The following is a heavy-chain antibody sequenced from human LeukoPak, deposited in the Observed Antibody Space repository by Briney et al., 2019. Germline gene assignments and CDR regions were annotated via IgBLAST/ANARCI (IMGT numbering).Heavy chain of an antibody. CDR3: ARDQYYGSGYYYGMDV. J-gene: IGHJ6*02. V-gene: IGHV3-48*01. CDR1: GFTFGDYS. D-gene: IGHD3-10*01. Sequence: QTGGSLRLSCAASGFTFGDYSMNWVRQAPGKGLEWVSYISSRSDAIYYADSVKGRFTISRDNAKNSLFLQMNSLRAEDTAVYYCARDQYYGSGYYYGMDVWGQGTTVTVSS. CDR2: ISSRSDAI.